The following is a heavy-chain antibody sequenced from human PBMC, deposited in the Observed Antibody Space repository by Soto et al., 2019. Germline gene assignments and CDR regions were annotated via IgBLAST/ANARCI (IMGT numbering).Heavy chain of an antibody. Sequence: PGGSLRLSCAASGFTFSTYAMSWVRQTPGKVPEWVSSISATGGSTYYADSVKGRFTISRDNSKNTLYLQMNSLRAEDTAVYYCARDRAAKGYYDILTGYSMAPYYYYYGMDVWGQGTTVTVSS. CDR2: ISATGGST. V-gene: IGHV3-23*01. D-gene: IGHD3-9*01. CDR3: ARDRAAKGYYDILTGYSMAPYYYYYGMDV. J-gene: IGHJ6*02. CDR1: GFTFSTYA.